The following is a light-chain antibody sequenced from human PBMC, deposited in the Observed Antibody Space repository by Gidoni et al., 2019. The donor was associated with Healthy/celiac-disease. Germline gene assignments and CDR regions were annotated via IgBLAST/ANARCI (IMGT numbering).Light chain of an antibody. J-gene: IGKJ1*01. V-gene: IGKV3-20*01. CDR2: GAS. CDR1: QSVSRY. CDR3: QQYGSSPQT. Sequence: EIVWTQSPGTQSLSPGERATLSCRASQSVSRYLAWYQQKPGQAPRLLIYGASSRAAGIPDRFSGSGSGTDFTLSISRLEPEDFAVYYCQQYGSSPQTFGQGTKVEIK.